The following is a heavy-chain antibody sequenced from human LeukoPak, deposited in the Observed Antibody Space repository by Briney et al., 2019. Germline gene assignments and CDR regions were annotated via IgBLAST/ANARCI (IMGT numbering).Heavy chain of an antibody. D-gene: IGHD5-12*01. CDR1: GGSISSSSYY. CDR2: IYYSGST. Sequence: SETLSLTCTVSGGSISSSSYYWGWIRQPPGKGLEWIGSIYYSGSTYYNPSLKSRVTISVDTSKNQFSLKLSSVTAADTAVYYCARMGSGGYSGYDVFDYWGQGTLVTVSS. CDR3: ARMGSGGYSGYDVFDY. V-gene: IGHV4-39*07. J-gene: IGHJ4*02.